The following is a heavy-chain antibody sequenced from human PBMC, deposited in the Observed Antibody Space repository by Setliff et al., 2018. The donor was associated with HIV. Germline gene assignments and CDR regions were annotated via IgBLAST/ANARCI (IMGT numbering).Heavy chain of an antibody. CDR3: ARGDGSLAARPSRYSFYYMDV. J-gene: IGHJ6*03. V-gene: IGHV4-34*01. D-gene: IGHD6-6*01. CDR1: GGSFSTSY. CDR2: INHSGSI. Sequence: PSETLSLTCAVYGGSFSTSYWTWIRQPPGKGLEWIGEINHSGSITYNPSLKSRFNMSVDTSKNQFSLKLASVSAADTAVYYCARGDGSLAARPSRYSFYYMDVWGKGTTVTVSS.